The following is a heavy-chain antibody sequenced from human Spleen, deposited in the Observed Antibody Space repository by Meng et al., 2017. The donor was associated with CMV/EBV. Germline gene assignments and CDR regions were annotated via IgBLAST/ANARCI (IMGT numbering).Heavy chain of an antibody. J-gene: IGHJ4*02. V-gene: IGHV3-15*01. Sequence: GESLKISCAASGFTFSNAWMNWVRQAPGKGLECVGCIKSKTNGETTDYAAPVKGRFTISRDDSKNTLYLQMHSLKTEDTAVYYCTTGPAAPYYWGQGTLVTVSS. CDR3: TTGPAAPYY. CDR1: GFTFSNAW. CDR2: IKSKTNGETT. D-gene: IGHD2-2*01.